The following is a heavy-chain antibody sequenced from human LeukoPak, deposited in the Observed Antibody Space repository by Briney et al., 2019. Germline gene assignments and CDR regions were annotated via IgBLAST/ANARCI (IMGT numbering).Heavy chain of an antibody. CDR2: ISYDGSNK. Sequence: PGGPLRLSCAASGFTFSSYAMHWVRKAPGKGLEWVAVISYDGSNKYYADSVKGRFTISRDNSKNTLYLQMNSLRAEDTAVYYCASLRLVSGSYSDFDYWGQGTLVTVSS. V-gene: IGHV3-30-3*01. D-gene: IGHD1-26*01. CDR1: GFTFSSYA. CDR3: ASLRLVSGSYSDFDY. J-gene: IGHJ4*02.